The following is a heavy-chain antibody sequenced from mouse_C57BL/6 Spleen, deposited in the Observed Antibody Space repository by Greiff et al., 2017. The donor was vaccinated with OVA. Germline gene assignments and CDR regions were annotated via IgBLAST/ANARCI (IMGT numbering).Heavy chain of an antibody. Sequence: VQLQQSGPELVKPGASVKISCKASGYAFSSSWMNWVKQRPGKGLEWIGRIYPGDGDTNYNGKFTGKATLTADKSSSTAYMQLSSLTSEDSAVYFCARSLYYGSSLDYWGQGTTLTVSS. CDR3: ARSLYYGSSLDY. CDR1: GYAFSSSW. CDR2: IYPGDGDT. J-gene: IGHJ2*01. V-gene: IGHV1-82*01. D-gene: IGHD1-1*01.